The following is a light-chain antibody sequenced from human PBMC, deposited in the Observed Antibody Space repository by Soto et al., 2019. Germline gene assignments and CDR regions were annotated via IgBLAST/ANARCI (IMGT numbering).Light chain of an antibody. Sequence: EIVLTQSPGTLSLSPGERATLSCRASQSVNSNLAWYQQKPGQAPRLLIYDASNRATGIPVRFSGSGSGTDFTLTISSLAPEDFAVYYCQQSRDWPLTFGGGTKVEIK. CDR2: DAS. J-gene: IGKJ4*01. V-gene: IGKV3-11*01. CDR1: QSVNSN. CDR3: QQSRDWPLT.